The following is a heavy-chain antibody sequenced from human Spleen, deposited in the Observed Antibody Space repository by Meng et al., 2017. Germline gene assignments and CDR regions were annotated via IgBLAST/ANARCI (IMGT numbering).Heavy chain of an antibody. CDR1: GYSFTAYY. CDR3: SREDK. V-gene: IGHV1-2*06. J-gene: IGHJ4*01. CDR2: INPNSGDT. Sequence: ASVKISCKPSGYSFTAYYIHWVRQAPGQGLEWLGHINPNSGDTLYAQKFQGRVTMTSDTSISTLYMELSRLTSDDTAVYSCSREDKWGQGTPVTVSS.